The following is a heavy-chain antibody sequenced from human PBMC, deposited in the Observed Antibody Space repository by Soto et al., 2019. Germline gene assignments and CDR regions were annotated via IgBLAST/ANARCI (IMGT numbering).Heavy chain of an antibody. CDR1: GGSIRSYY. CDR3: TRVGDYYGDYPNFYY. Sequence: XETLSLTSTDYGGSIRSYYWCWIRQPPGKGLEWIGNIYYSGSTNYNPSRKSRVTMSVDMSKNQYSLKLSSVTAADTAVYYCTRVGDYYGDYPNFYYWGQGALVTVSS. CDR2: IYYSGST. D-gene: IGHD4-17*01. J-gene: IGHJ4*02. V-gene: IGHV4-59*01.